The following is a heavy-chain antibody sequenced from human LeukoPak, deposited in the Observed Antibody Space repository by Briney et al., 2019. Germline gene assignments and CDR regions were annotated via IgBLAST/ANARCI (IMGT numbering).Heavy chain of an antibody. J-gene: IGHJ4*02. CDR1: GGSISSGDYY. CDR3: ARDYYDSSGYGGYYLDY. Sequence: KSPQTLSLTCTVSGGSISSGDYYWSWIRQPPGKGLEWIGYIYYSGSTYYNPSLKSRVTISVDTSKNQFSLKLSSVTAADTAVYYCARDYYDSSGYGGYYLDYWGQGTLVAVSS. V-gene: IGHV4-30-4*01. CDR2: IYYSGST. D-gene: IGHD3-22*01.